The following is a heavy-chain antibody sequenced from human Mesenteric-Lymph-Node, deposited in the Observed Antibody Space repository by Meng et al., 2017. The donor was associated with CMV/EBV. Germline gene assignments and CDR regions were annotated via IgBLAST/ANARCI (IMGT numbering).Heavy chain of an antibody. D-gene: IGHD6-6*01. Sequence: GGSLRLSSAASGFTFSSYAMHWVRQAPGKGLEWVANINQDGSVRYYGDSVKGRFTISRDNAKNSVYLQVNSLRAEDTTMFYCARIGYSSSSLDYWGQGALVTVSS. CDR3: ARIGYSSSSLDY. J-gene: IGHJ4*02. CDR1: GFTFSSYA. CDR2: INQDGSVR. V-gene: IGHV3-7*01.